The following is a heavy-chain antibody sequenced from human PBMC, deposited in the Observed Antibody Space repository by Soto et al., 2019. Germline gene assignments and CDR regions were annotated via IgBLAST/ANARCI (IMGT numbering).Heavy chain of an antibody. J-gene: IGHJ4*02. Sequence: LSLTCTVSGGSLSSGTSYWSWLRQRPGKGLEWIGYIFYSGSFYYTPSLRGRVMILADTSKNQFTLRLSSVTAADTAVYYCARAPEPPSIFGVARTYFFDHWGQGTLVTVSS. CDR2: IFYSGSF. CDR1: GGSLSSGTSY. D-gene: IGHD3-3*01. V-gene: IGHV4-31*03. CDR3: ARAPEPPSIFGVARTYFFDH.